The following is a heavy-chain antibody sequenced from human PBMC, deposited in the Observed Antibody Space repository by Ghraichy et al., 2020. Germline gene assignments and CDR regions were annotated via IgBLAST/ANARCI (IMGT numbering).Heavy chain of an antibody. J-gene: IGHJ2*01. CDR2: ITGSSITI. CDR3: ARLPLPRRAAVGDWYFDP. Sequence: GESLNISCEGSGFSFSDYSMIWVRLTPRKALEWVSYITGSSITIFYTDSVKGRFTISRDNAKNSLYLQMNSLRAEDTAVYYCARLPLPRRAAVGDWYFDPCGRGTLFTVSS. V-gene: IGHV3-48*01. D-gene: IGHD6-13*01. CDR1: GFSFSDYS.